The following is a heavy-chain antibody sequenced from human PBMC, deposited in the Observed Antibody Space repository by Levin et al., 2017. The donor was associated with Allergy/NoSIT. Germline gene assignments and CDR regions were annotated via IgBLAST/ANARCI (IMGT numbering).Heavy chain of an antibody. Sequence: ASVKVSCKASGDVFTGYYIHWVRQAPGQGLEWMGWINPSNGVTDYAPKFQGRVTMTRDTFISTAYMELSRLRSDDTALYFCASDPSSSLEIGFDPWGQGTLVTVSS. CDR2: INPSNGVT. CDR3: ASDPSSSLEIGFDP. J-gene: IGHJ5*02. D-gene: IGHD6-6*01. CDR1: GDVFTGYY. V-gene: IGHV1-2*02.